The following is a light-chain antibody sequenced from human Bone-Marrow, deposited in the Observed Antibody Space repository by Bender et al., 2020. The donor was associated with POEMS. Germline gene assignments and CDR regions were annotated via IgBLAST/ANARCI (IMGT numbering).Light chain of an antibody. CDR1: SSKFGSYP. J-gene: IGLJ3*02. CDR3: ATWDDRLNGWV. V-gene: IGLV1-44*01. CDR2: NNS. Sequence: QSVLTQPPSASGTPGQRVTISCSGSSSKFGSYPVNWYQQLPGAAPKLVIFNNSQRPSGVPDRFSGSNSGTSASLAISGLLSDDEADINCATWDDRLNGWVFGGGTKLTVL.